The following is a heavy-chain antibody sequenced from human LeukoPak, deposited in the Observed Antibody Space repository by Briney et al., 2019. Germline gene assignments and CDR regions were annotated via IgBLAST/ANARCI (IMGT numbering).Heavy chain of an antibody. Sequence: GGSLRLSCAASGFTFSDHYMDWVRQAPGKGLEWVGRTRNKANSYTTEYAASVKGRFTISRDDPKNSLYLQMNSLKTEDTAVYYCARVYWGSLDYWGQGTLVTVSS. CDR1: GFTFSDHY. CDR2: TRNKANSYTT. J-gene: IGHJ4*02. V-gene: IGHV3-72*01. D-gene: IGHD7-27*01. CDR3: ARVYWGSLDY.